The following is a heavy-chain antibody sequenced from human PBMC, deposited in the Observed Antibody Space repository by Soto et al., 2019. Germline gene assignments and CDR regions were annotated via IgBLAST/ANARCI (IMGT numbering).Heavy chain of an antibody. CDR3: ATCIAAAGTYYYYGMDV. V-gene: IGHV5-51*01. CDR1: GYSFTSYW. CDR2: IYPGDSDT. Sequence: PGESLKISCKGSGYSFTSYWIGWVRQMPGKGLEWMGIIYPGDSDTRYSPSFQGQVTISADKSTSTAYLQWSSLKASDTAMYYCATCIAAAGTYYYYGMDVWGQGTTVTVSS. D-gene: IGHD6-13*01. J-gene: IGHJ6*02.